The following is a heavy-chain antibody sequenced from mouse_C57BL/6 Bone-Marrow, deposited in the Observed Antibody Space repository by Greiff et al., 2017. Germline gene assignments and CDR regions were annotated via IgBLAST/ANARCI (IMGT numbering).Heavy chain of an antibody. CDR3: TRIYYYGSSPYYYAMDY. CDR2: ISSGGDYI. D-gene: IGHD1-1*01. J-gene: IGHJ4*01. Sequence: EVHLVESGEGLVKPGGSLKLSCAASGFTFSSYAMSWVRQTPEKRLEWVAYISSGGDYIYYADTVKGRFTISRDNARNTLYLQMSSLKSEDTAMYYCTRIYYYGSSPYYYAMDYWGQGTSVTVSS. V-gene: IGHV5-9-1*02. CDR1: GFTFSSYA.